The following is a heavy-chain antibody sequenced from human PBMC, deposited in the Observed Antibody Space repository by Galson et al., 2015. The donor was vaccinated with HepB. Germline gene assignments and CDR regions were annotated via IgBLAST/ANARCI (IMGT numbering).Heavy chain of an antibody. J-gene: IGHJ4*02. CDR2: IYSGGST. CDR3: ARWYDILTGFDY. Sequence: SLRLSCAASGFTVSSNYMSWVRQAPGKGLEWVSVIYSGGSTYYADSVKGRFTISRDNSKNTLYLQMNSLRAEDTAVYYCARWYDILTGFDYWGRGTLVTVSS. CDR1: GFTVSSNY. V-gene: IGHV3-53*01. D-gene: IGHD3-9*01.